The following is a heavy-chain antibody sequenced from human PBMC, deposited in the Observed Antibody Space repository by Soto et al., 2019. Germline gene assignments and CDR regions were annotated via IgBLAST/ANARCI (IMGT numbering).Heavy chain of an antibody. J-gene: IGHJ6*02. CDR1: GDSVSRDTAA. CDR2: TYYRSKWHF. Sequence: QVQLQQSGPGLVKASQTLSLTCAISGDSVSRDTAAWNWIRQSPSRGLEWLGRTYYRSKWHFDYAVSVRSRISISPDTSKNQFSLQLDSLTPEDTAVYYCAGAPWFRGLDVRGQGTPVTVSS. D-gene: IGHD3-10*01. CDR3: AGAPWFRGLDV. V-gene: IGHV6-1*01.